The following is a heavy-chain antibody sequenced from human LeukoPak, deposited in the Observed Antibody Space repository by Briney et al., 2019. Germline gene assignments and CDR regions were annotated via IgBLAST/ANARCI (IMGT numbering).Heavy chain of an antibody. D-gene: IGHD4-11*01. V-gene: IGHV3-66*01. CDR2: IYSGGST. CDR3: AKAGRNYHNWLDP. CDR1: GFTVSSNY. J-gene: IGHJ5*02. Sequence: PGGSLRLSCAASGFTVSSNYMSWVRQAPGKGLEWVSVIYSGGSTYYADSVKGRFTISRDNSKNTLYLQMNTLRAEDTAVYYCAKAGRNYHNWLDPWGQGTLVTVSS.